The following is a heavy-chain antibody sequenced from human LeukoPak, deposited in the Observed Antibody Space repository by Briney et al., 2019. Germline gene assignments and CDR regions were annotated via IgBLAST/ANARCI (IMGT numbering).Heavy chain of an antibody. V-gene: IGHV3-9*01. Sequence: PGGSLRLSCAASGFTFDDYAVHWVRQAPGKGLEWVSGISWNSGSIGYADSVKGRFTISRDNAKNSLYLHMNSLRAEDTALYYCAKGPYYYYYMDVWGKGTTVTISS. CDR2: ISWNSGSI. CDR1: GFTFDDYA. J-gene: IGHJ6*03. CDR3: AKGPYYYYYMDV.